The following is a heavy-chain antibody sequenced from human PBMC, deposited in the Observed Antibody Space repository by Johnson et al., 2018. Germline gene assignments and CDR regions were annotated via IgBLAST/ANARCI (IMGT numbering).Heavy chain of an antibody. CDR1: GFVFSSFG. CDR2: ISYDGSQK. V-gene: IGHV3-30*18. CDR3: AKVIEPGNWYYYGMDV. D-gene: IGHD3-16*01. Sequence: QVQLQESGGGLVQXGKSLRLSCAASGFVFSSFGMNWVRQAPGKGLEWVAVISYDGSQKYYADSVTGRFTISRDKSKKTVYLQMNSLRAEDTAVYYCAKVIEPGNWYYYGMDVWGQGTTVTVSS. J-gene: IGHJ6*02.